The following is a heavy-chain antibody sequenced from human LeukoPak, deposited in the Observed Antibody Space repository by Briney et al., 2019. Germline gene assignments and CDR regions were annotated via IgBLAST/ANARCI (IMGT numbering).Heavy chain of an antibody. CDR3: ARGPDSGSYYAWFDP. J-gene: IGHJ5*02. V-gene: IGHV4-4*02. CDR2: IYHSGSP. Sequence: PSGTLSLTCAVSGGSISSSNWWSWVRQPPGKGLEWIGEIYHSGSPNYNPSLKSRVTISVDTSKNQVSLKLNSVTAADTAVYYCARGPDSGSYYAWFDPWGQGTLVTVSS. CDR1: GGSISSSNW. D-gene: IGHD3-10*01.